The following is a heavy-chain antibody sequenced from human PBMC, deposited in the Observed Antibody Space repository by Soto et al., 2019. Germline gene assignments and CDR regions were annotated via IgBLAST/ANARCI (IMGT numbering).Heavy chain of an antibody. CDR3: AKQSGSRTHLDY. CDR2: ISGSGANT. J-gene: IGHJ4*02. V-gene: IGHV3-23*01. CDR1: GFTFSGYT. D-gene: IGHD1-26*01. Sequence: EVQLLESGGGLLQPGGSLRLSCAASGFTFSGYTMSWVCQAPGKGLEWVSGISGSGANTYYADSVKGRFTISRDNSKNSLFLQMNSLRADDTAVYYCAKQSGSRTHLDYWGQGTLVTVSS.